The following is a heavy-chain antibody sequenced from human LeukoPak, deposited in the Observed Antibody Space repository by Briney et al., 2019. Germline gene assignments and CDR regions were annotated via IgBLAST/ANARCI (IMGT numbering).Heavy chain of an antibody. CDR2: IWYDGSNK. D-gene: IGHD5-12*01. CDR1: GFTFSSYG. V-gene: IGHV3-33*01. J-gene: IGHJ3*02. CDR3: ARDRGYAFDI. Sequence: PGRSLRLSCAASGFTFSSYGMHWVRQAPGKGLEWVAVIWYDGSNKYYADSVKGRFTISRDNAKNTLYLQMNNLRAEDTAVYYCARDRGYAFDIWGQGTMVTVSS.